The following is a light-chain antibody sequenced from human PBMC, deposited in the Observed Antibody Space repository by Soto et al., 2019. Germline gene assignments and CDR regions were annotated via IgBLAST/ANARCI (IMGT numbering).Light chain of an antibody. J-gene: IGLJ2*01. CDR1: SSNIGSHY. CDR3: AAWDDSRSSVI. CDR2: KSN. V-gene: IGLV1-47*01. Sequence: QSVLTQPPSASGTPGQRVITSCSGSSSNIGSHYVYWYQQLPGTAPKLLIYKSNQRASGVPDRFSGSKSGTSASLAISGLRSEDEADYYCAAWDDSRSSVIFGGGTKLTVL.